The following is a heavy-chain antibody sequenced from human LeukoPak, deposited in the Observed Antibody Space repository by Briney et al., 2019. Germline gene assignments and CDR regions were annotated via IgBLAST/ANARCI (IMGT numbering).Heavy chain of an antibody. CDR1: GASIRNYY. J-gene: IGHJ3*02. CDR3: ARQRTYYYDSSGYYGAFNI. CDR2: IYYSGST. D-gene: IGHD3-22*01. V-gene: IGHV4-59*08. Sequence: SETLSLTCTVSGASIRNYYWSWIRQPPGKGLEWIGYIYYSGSTNHNPSLKSRVTISVDTSKNQFSLKLSSVTAADTAVYYCARQRTYYYDSSGYYGAFNIWGQGTMVTVSS.